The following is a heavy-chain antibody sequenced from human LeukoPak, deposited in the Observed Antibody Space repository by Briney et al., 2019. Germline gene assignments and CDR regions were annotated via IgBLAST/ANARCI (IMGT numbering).Heavy chain of an antibody. V-gene: IGHV4-4*09. CDR2: IYTSGST. CDR1: GGSISSYY. D-gene: IGHD2-21*02. CDR3: ARTYCGGDCYTNWFDP. Sequence: SETLSLTCTVSGGSISSYYWSWIRQPPGKGLEWIGYIYTSGSTNYNPSLKSRVTISVDTSKNQFSPKLRSVTAADTAVYYCARTYCGGDCYTNWFDPWGQGALVTVSS. J-gene: IGHJ5*02.